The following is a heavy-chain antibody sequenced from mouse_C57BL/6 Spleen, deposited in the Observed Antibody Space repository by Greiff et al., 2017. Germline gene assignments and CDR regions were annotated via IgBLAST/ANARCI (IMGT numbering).Heavy chain of an antibody. V-gene: IGHV1-76*01. J-gene: IGHJ2*01. CDR1: GYTFTDYY. CDR3: ARLDDYPNNDY. CDR2: IYPGSGNT. D-gene: IGHD2-4*01. Sequence: QVQLKQSGAELVRPGASVKLSCKASGYTFTDYYINWVKQRPGQGLEWIARIYPGSGNTYYNEKFKGKATLTAEKSSSTAYMQLSSLTSEDSAVYFCARLDDYPNNDYWGQGTTLTVSS.